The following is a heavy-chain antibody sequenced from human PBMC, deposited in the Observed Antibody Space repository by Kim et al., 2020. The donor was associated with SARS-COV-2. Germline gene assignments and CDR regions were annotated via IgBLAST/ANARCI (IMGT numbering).Heavy chain of an antibody. D-gene: IGHD2-21*02. Sequence: LKGRFTVARDNAKNSLYLQMNSRRAEDTAVYYCAKSSCPGGNCYFFDPFDYWGQGTLVTVSS. CDR3: AKSSCPGGNCYFFDPFDY. V-gene: IGHV3-21*01. J-gene: IGHJ4*02.